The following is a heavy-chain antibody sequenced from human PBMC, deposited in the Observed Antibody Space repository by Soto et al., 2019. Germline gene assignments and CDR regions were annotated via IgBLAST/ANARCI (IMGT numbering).Heavy chain of an antibody. CDR1: GYTFTSYD. CDR3: ARVPDWGRFDY. Sequence: QVQLVQSGAEVKKPGASVKVSCKASGYTFTSYDSNWVRQATGQGLEWMGWMNPNSGNTGYAQKFQGSVNMTRNTSISTAYMELSSVRSDDTAVYYCARVPDWGRFDYWGQGTLVTVSS. J-gene: IGHJ4*02. CDR2: MNPNSGNT. D-gene: IGHD7-27*01. V-gene: IGHV1-8*01.